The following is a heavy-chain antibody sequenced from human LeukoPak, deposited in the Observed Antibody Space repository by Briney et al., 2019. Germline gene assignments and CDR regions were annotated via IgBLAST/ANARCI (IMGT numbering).Heavy chain of an antibody. CDR1: GYTFTGYY. CDR3: ARGGPGYYFDY. J-gene: IGHJ4*02. CDR2: INPNSGGT. V-gene: IGHV1-2*02. D-gene: IGHD1-1*01. Sequence: RASVKVSCKASGYTFTGYYMHWVRQAPGQGLEWMGWINPNSGGTNHAQKFQGRVTMTRDTSISTAYMELSRLRSDDTAVYYCARGGPGYYFDYWGQGTLVTVSS.